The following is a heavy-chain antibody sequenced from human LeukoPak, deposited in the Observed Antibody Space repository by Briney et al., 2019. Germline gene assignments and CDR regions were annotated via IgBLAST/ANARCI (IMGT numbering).Heavy chain of an antibody. CDR2: IYYSGST. CDR1: GGSIRSDDYY. CDR3: ARRKDCSGGSCPYD. D-gene: IGHD2-15*01. Sequence: PSQTLSLTCTVSGGSIRSDDYYWSWIRQPPEGGLEWIGYIYYSGSTYYNPSLRSRLSISVDTSKNQFSLKLSSVTAADTAVYYCARRKDCSGGSCPYDWGQGTLVTVSS. V-gene: IGHV4-30-4*01. J-gene: IGHJ4*02.